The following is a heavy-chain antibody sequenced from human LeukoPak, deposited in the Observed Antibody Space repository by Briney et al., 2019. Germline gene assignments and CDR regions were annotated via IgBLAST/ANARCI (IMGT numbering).Heavy chain of an antibody. CDR2: IWYDGSNK. CDR1: GFTFSSYG. D-gene: IGHD5-24*01. CDR3: ARAPGWQAYFDY. J-gene: IGHJ4*02. V-gene: IGHV3-33*01. Sequence: GRSLRLSCAASGFTFSSYGMHWVRQAPGKGLEWVAVIWYDGSNKYYADSVKGRFTISRDNSKITLYLQMNSLRAEDTAVYYCARAPGWQAYFDYWGQGTLVTVSS.